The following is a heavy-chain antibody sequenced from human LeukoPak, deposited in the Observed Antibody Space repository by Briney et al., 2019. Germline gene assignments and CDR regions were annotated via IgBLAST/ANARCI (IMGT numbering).Heavy chain of an antibody. J-gene: IGHJ1*01. Sequence: PGGSLRLSCAASGFTFSSYSMSWVRQAPGKGLEWVSSISSSSSYIYYADSVKGRFTISRDNAKNSLYLQMNSLRAEDTALYYCAKGPGQHWGQGTLVTVSS. V-gene: IGHV3-21*04. CDR2: ISSSSSYI. CDR3: AKGPGQH. CDR1: GFTFSSYS.